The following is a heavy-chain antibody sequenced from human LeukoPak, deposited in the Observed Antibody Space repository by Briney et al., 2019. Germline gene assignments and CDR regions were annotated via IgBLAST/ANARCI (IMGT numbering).Heavy chain of an antibody. CDR1: AYSISSGYY. J-gene: IGHJ2*01. Sequence: SETLSLTCSVSAYSISSGYYWGWIRQPPGKGLEWIGSIYHSGSTYYNPSLKSRVTISVDTSKNQFSLKLSSVTAADTAVYYCARRGTIFGPESLWGRGTLVTVSS. CDR2: IYHSGST. CDR3: ARRGTIFGPESL. V-gene: IGHV4-38-2*02. D-gene: IGHD3-3*01.